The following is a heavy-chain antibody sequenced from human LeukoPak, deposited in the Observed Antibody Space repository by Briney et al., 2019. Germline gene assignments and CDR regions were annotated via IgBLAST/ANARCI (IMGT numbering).Heavy chain of an antibody. CDR3: ARGLDCSSTSCRSRGWFDP. V-gene: IGHV3-48*02. J-gene: IGHJ5*02. CDR1: GFTFSSYS. Sequence: GGSLRLSCAASGFTFSSYSMNWVRQAPGKGLEWVSYISSSSSTIYYADSVKGRFTISRDNAKNSLYLQMNSLRDEDTAVYYCARGLDCSSTSCRSRGWFDPWGQGTLVTVSS. D-gene: IGHD2-2*01. CDR2: ISSSSSTI.